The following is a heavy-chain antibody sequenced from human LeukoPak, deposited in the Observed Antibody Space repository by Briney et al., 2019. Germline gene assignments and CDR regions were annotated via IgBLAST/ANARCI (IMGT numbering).Heavy chain of an antibody. D-gene: IGHD6-19*01. CDR2: ISGSGGST. Sequence: PGGSLRLSCAASGFTFSSYSMNWVRQAPGKGLEWVSAISGSGGSTYYADSVKGRFTISRDNSKNTLYLQMNSLRAEDTAVYYCAKVPSSGLDYWGQGTLVTVSS. CDR1: GFTFSSYS. CDR3: AKVPSSGLDY. V-gene: IGHV3-23*01. J-gene: IGHJ4*02.